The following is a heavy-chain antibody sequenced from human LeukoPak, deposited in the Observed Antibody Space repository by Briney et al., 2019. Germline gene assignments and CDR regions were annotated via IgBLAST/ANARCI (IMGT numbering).Heavy chain of an antibody. Sequence: GGSLRLSCSASGFIFSNYWMTWVRQAPGKGLEWVANIKQDGSEKYYVDSVKGRFTISRDNTKKSLYLQMNSLRAEDTAVYFCARDMIILQSWGQGTLVTVSS. CDR3: ARDMIILQS. J-gene: IGHJ5*02. V-gene: IGHV3-7*04. CDR1: GFIFSNYW. D-gene: IGHD3-16*01. CDR2: IKQDGSEK.